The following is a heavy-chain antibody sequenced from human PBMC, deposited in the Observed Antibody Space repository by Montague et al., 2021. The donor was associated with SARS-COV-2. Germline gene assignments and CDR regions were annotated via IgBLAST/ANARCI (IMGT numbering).Heavy chain of an antibody. J-gene: IGHJ4*02. CDR2: IYYSGST. CDR1: GGSISRYY. V-gene: IGHV4-59*01. Sequence: SETLSLTCTVSGGSISRYYWNWIQQPPGKGLEWIAYIYYSGSTNYNPSLKSRVTISVDTSKNQFSLKLSSVTAADTAVYYCARSTENYNILSGYPYYFDYWGQGTLVTVSS. D-gene: IGHD3-9*01. CDR3: ARSTENYNILSGYPYYFDY.